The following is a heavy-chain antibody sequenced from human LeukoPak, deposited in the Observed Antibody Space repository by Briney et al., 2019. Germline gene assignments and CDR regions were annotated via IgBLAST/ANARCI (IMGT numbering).Heavy chain of an antibody. J-gene: IGHJ3*02. D-gene: IGHD3-16*02. CDR2: MNPNSGNT. Sequence: ASVKVSCKASGYTFTSYDINWVRQATGQGLEWMGWMNPNSGNTGYARKFQGRVTMTRNTSISTAYMELSSLRSEDTAVYYCARGTFGGVIVIPGGRAFDIWGQGTMVTVSS. CDR3: ARGTFGGVIVIPGGRAFDI. V-gene: IGHV1-8*01. CDR1: GYTFTSYD.